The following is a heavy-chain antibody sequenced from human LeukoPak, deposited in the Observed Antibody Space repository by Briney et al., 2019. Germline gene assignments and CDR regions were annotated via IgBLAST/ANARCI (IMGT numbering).Heavy chain of an antibody. CDR3: ARQEHSGSYY. D-gene: IGHD1-26*01. CDR2: IYYGGSA. V-gene: IGHV4-39*01. Sequence: PSETLSLTCSVSGVSISSSSYYWGTIRQPPGKGLEWIGSIYYGGSAYYNPSLKSRVTISVDTSKNQFSLKLSSVTAADTAVYYCARQEHSGSYYWRQGTLVTVSS. J-gene: IGHJ4*02. CDR1: GVSISSSSYY.